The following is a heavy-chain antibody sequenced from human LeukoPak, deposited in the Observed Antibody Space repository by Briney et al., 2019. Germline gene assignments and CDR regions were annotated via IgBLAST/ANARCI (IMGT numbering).Heavy chain of an antibody. CDR1: GFTFSSYW. J-gene: IGHJ3*02. CDR3: ARDSNPYCSGGSCTAFDI. D-gene: IGHD2-15*01. CDR2: IKKDGSEK. Sequence: GGSLRLSCAASGFTFSSYWMSWVRQAPGKGLEWAANIKKDGSEKYYVDSVKGRFTISRDNAKNTLYLQMNSLRAEDTAMYFCARDSNPYCSGGSCTAFDIWGQGTMVTVSS. V-gene: IGHV3-7*01.